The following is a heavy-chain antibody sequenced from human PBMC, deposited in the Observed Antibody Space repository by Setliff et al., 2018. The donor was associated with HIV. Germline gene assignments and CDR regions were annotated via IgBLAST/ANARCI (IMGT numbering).Heavy chain of an antibody. CDR1: GGSFDMHT. CDR3: ATMSRSSRNWAIFDY. D-gene: IGHD6-13*01. J-gene: IGHJ4*02. V-gene: IGHV1-69*08. CDR2: IIPIIDTT. Sequence: SVKVSCKTSGGSFDMHTISWVRQAPGQGLEFVGRIIPIIDTTNYAQKIQGRVTITADKSANTTYMELRSLRSEDTAIYYCATMSRSSRNWAIFDYWGQGVLVTVSS.